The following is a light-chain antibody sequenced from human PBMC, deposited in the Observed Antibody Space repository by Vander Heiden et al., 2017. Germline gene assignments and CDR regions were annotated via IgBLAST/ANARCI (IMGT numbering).Light chain of an antibody. Sequence: ELVMTPSPATLSVSPGERATLSCRASQSVSSNLAWYQQKPGQATRLLIYGASTRATGIPARFSGSGSGTEFTLTISSLQSEDFAVYYCQQYNNWPQTFGQGTKVEIK. CDR3: QQYNNWPQT. CDR2: GAS. J-gene: IGKJ1*01. V-gene: IGKV3-15*01. CDR1: QSVSSN.